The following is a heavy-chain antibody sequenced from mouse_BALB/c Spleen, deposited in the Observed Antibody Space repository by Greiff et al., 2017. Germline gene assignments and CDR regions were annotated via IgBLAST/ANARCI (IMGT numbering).Heavy chain of an antibody. V-gene: IGHV5-6-3*01. Sequence: EVMLVESGGGLVQPGGSLKLSCAASGFTFSSYGMSWVRQTPDKRLELVATINSNGGSTYYPDSVKGRFTISRDNAKNTLYLQMSSLKSEDTAMYYCARAPPAWFAYWGQGTLVTVSA. CDR1: GFTFSSYG. CDR3: ARAPPAWFAY. CDR2: INSNGGST. J-gene: IGHJ3*01.